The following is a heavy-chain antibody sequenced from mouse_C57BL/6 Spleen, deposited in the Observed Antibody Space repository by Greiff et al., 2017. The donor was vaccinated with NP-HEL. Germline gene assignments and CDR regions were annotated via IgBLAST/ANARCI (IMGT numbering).Heavy chain of an antibody. CDR3: ARVKSDYAMDY. CDR1: GYTFTSYW. CDR2: IDPSDSST. J-gene: IGHJ4*01. V-gene: IGHV1-69*01. Sequence: QVQLQQPGAELVMPGASVKLSCKASGYTFTSYWMHWVKQRPGQGLEWIGEIDPSDSSTNYNQKFKGKSTLTVDKSSSTAYMQLSSLTSEDSAVYYCARVKSDYAMDYWGQGTSVTVSS.